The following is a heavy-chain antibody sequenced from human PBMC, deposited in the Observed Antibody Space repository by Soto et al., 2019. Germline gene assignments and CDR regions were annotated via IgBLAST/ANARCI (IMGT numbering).Heavy chain of an antibody. V-gene: IGHV3-30*18. Sequence: GSLRLSCAASGFTFSSYGMHWVRQAPGKGLEWVAVISYDGSNKYYADSVKGRFTISRDNSKNTLYLQMNSLRAEDTAVYYCAKEHITMVRGVPQSSGFDYWGQGTLVTVSS. CDR2: ISYDGSNK. CDR3: AKEHITMVRGVPQSSGFDY. J-gene: IGHJ4*02. CDR1: GFTFSSYG. D-gene: IGHD3-10*01.